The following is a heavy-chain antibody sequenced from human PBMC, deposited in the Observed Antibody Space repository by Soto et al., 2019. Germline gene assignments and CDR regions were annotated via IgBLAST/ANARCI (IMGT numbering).Heavy chain of an antibody. CDR3: ASLPQQLVDY. V-gene: IGHV3-11*06. CDR1: GFTFSDYY. D-gene: IGHD6-13*01. J-gene: IGHJ4*02. CDR2: ISSTSTYT. Sequence: TGGSLRPSCAASGFTFSDYYMSWIRQAPGKGLEWVSYISSTSTYTNYADSVKGRFTISRDNAKNSLYLQMNSLRAEDTAVYYCASLPQQLVDYWGQGTLVTVSS.